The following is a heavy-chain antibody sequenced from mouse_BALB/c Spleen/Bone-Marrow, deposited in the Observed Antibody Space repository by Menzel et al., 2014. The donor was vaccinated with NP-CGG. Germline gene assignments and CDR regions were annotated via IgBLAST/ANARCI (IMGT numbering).Heavy chain of an antibody. J-gene: IGHJ3*01. CDR3: ARSGYGYDWFAY. CDR1: GYTFTDYA. CDR2: ISTYSGNT. V-gene: IGHV1-67*01. Sequence: QVQLQQSGPELVRPGVSVKISCKGSGYTFTDYAMHWVKQSYAKSLEWIGVISTYSGNTNYNQKFKGKATMTVDKSSSTAYMELARLTSEDSAIYYCARSGYGYDWFAYWGQGTLVTVSA. D-gene: IGHD2-2*01.